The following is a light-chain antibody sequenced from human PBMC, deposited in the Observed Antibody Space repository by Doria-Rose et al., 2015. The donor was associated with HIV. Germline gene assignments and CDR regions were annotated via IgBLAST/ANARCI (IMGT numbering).Light chain of an antibody. Sequence: TQSPESLGMSLGERATLNCKSNQSLLYTSKNYLAWYQQKPGQPSKLLIYWASTRQSGVPARFSGSGSGTDFTLTISSLEAEDVAVYYCQQYYDTPSFGPGTTVDIQ. CDR3: QQYYDTPS. CDR2: WAS. J-gene: IGKJ3*01. CDR1: QSLLYTSKNY. V-gene: IGKV4-1*01.